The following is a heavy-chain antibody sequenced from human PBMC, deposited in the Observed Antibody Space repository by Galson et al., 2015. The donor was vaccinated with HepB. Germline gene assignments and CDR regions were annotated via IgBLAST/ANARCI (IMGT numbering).Heavy chain of an antibody. V-gene: IGHV3-30*04. Sequence: SLRLSCAASGFPFSRYAMHWVRQAPGKGLEWVAAIATDGSYQHYADSVKGRFIISRDNSKNILYLQMTNVRGEDRGVYHCARGFAELFDQWGQGTRVTVSS. J-gene: IGHJ5*02. D-gene: IGHD3-10*01. CDR3: ARGFAELFDQ. CDR1: GFPFSRYA. CDR2: IATDGSYQ.